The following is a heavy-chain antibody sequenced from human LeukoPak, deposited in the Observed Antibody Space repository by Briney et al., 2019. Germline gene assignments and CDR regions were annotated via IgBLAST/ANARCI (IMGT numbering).Heavy chain of an antibody. J-gene: IGHJ4*02. CDR3: AKVSRITMIVVVNPLDY. CDR2: ISGSGGST. CDR1: GFTFSSYA. V-gene: IGHV3-23*01. Sequence: GGPLRLSCAASGFTFSSYAMSWVRQAPGKGLEWVSAISGSGGSTYYADSVKGRFTISRDNSKNTLYLQMNSLRAEDTAVYYCAKVSRITMIVVVNPLDYWGQGTLVTVSS. D-gene: IGHD3-22*01.